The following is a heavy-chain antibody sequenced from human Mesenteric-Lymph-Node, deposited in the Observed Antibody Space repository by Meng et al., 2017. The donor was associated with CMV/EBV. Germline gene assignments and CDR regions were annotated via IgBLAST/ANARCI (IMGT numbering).Heavy chain of an antibody. D-gene: IGHD3-10*01. Sequence: SAMDWVRQAPGHGLELLGWIDPNTGNPTSAQGFTGRFVFSLAAAASTAYVQISSLKAEDTAVYYCARDSLLFSRITRSRGLTYYFDYWGQGTLVTVSS. CDR2: IDPNTGNP. CDR1: SA. CDR3: ARDSLLFSRITRSRGLTYYFDY. V-gene: IGHV7-4-1*02. J-gene: IGHJ4*02.